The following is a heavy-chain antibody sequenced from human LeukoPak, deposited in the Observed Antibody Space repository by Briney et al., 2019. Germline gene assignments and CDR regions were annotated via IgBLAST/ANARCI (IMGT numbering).Heavy chain of an antibody. D-gene: IGHD4-17*01. CDR3: ARNPYGDYYFDY. Sequence: PGGSLRLPCAASGFTFSRYAMHWVRQAPGKGLEWVAIISYDGSSKYYADSVKGRFTISGDNSKNTLYLQMNSLRAEDTAVYYCARNPYGDYYFDYWGQGTLVTVSS. CDR1: GFTFSRYA. CDR2: ISYDGSSK. J-gene: IGHJ4*02. V-gene: IGHV3-30-3*01.